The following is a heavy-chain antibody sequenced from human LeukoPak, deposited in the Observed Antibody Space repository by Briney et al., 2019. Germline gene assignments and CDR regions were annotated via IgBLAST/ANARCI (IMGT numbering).Heavy chain of an antibody. D-gene: IGHD1-1*01. CDR2: IRGGGGT. Sequence: GGSLRLSCAASGFSFSDYAMSWVRQAPARGPEWVSSIRGGGGTFYADSVKGRFTLSRDDSRNTVFLQLNNLRVEDTAIYYCAKANWVSNADAVWWGQGTQVTVSS. CDR1: GFSFSDYA. J-gene: IGHJ4*02. CDR3: AKANWVSNADAVW. V-gene: IGHV3-23*01.